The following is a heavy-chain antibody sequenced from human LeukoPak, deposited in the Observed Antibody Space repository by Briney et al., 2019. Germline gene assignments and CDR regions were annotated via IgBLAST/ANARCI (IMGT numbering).Heavy chain of an antibody. CDR3: AKALRYRSGGSCRDAFDI. D-gene: IGHD2-15*01. V-gene: IGHV3-23*01. CDR1: GFTFSSYA. CDR2: ISGSGGST. Sequence: GGSLRLSCAASGFTFSSYAMSWVRQAPGKGLKWVTAISGSGGSTYYADSVKGRFTISRDNSKNTLYLQMNSLRAEDTAVYYCAKALRYRSGGSCRDAFDILGRRTMVTISS. J-gene: IGHJ3*02.